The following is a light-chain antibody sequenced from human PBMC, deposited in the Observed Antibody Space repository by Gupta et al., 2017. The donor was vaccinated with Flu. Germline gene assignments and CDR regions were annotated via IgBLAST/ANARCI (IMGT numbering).Light chain of an antibody. CDR2: AAS. CDR3: QEAGGFPRSWT. V-gene: IGKV1-12*01. J-gene: IGKJ1*01. Sequence: DIQMTQSAYSVSASVGDRVTITCRASQAISRWLAWYQQKPGQAPKLLISAASNLQTGVPSRFSGSGSGTDFTLTITNLQADDVATYYCQEAGGFPRSWTFGQGTTV. CDR1: QAISRW.